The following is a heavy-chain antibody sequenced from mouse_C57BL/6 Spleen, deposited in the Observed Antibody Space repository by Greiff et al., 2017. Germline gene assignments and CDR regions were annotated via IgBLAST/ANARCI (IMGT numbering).Heavy chain of an antibody. J-gene: IGHJ3*01. Sequence: QVQLQQPGAELVRPGSSVKLSCKASGYTFTSYWMHWVKQRPIQGLEWIGNIDPSDSETHYNQKFKDKATLTVDKSSSTAYMQLSSLTSEDSAVYYCARNGGTGLFAYWGQGTLVTVSA. V-gene: IGHV1-52*01. CDR3: ARNGGTGLFAY. CDR1: GYTFTSYW. D-gene: IGHD2-2*01. CDR2: IDPSDSET.